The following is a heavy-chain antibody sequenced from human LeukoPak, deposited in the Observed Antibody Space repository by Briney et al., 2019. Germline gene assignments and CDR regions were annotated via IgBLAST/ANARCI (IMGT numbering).Heavy chain of an antibody. CDR1: GXTFSDYG. J-gene: IGHJ4*02. CDR3: ARDRRPEIYLDY. V-gene: IGHV3-33*01. Sequence: GGSLRLSCTASGXTFSDYGMHWVRQAPGKGLEWVAVIWHDGSNRYYVESVRGRFTISRDNSKNTLYLQMNGLRAEDTAVYYCARDRRPEIYLDYWGQGTLVTVSS. CDR2: IWHDGSNR.